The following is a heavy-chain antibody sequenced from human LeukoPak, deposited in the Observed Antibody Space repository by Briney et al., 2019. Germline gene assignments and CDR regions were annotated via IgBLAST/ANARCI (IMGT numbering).Heavy chain of an antibody. Sequence: GGSLRLSCAASGFTFSSYAMHWVRQAPGKGLEWVAVISYDGSNKYYADSVKGRFTISRDNSKNTLYLQMNSLRAEDTAVYYCARASKDRGYSYARVGHFDYWGQGTLVTVSS. V-gene: IGHV3-30*04. CDR2: ISYDGSNK. CDR3: ARASKDRGYSYARVGHFDY. J-gene: IGHJ4*02. D-gene: IGHD5-18*01. CDR1: GFTFSSYA.